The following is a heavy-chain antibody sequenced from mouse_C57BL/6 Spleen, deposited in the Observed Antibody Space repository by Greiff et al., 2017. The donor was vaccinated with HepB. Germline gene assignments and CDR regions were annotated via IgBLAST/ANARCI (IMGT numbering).Heavy chain of an antibody. J-gene: IGHJ3*01. CDR3: ARGHYDYDGGFAY. CDR2: ISYDGSN. Sequence: DVHLVESGPGLVNPSQSLSLTCSVPGYSITSGYYWNWIRQFPGNKLEWMGYISYDGSNNYNPSLKNRISITRYTSKNQFFLKLNAVTTEDTATYYCARGHYDYDGGFAYWGQGTLVTVSA. CDR1: GYSITSGYY. V-gene: IGHV3-6*01. D-gene: IGHD2-4*01.